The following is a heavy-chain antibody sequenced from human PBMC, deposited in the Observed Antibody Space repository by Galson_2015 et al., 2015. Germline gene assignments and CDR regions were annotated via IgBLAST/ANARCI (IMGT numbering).Heavy chain of an antibody. CDR3: TTDSVMPDPYYMDV. J-gene: IGHJ6*03. V-gene: IGHV3-15*01. CDR2: IKSKTDGGTT. Sequence: SLRLSCAASGFTFSNAWMSWVRQAPGKGLEWVGRIKSKTDGGTTDYAAPVKGRFTISRDDSKNTLYLQMNSLKTEDTAVYYCTTDSVMPDPYYMDVWGKGTTVTVSS. CDR1: GFTFSNAW. D-gene: IGHD3-16*01.